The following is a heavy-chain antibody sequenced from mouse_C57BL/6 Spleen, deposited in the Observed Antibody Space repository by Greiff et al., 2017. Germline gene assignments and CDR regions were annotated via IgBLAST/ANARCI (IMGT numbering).Heavy chain of an antibody. V-gene: IGHV5-4*01. CDR1: GFTFSSYA. Sequence: EVKLMESGGGLVKPGGSLKLSCAASGFTFSSYAMSWVRQTPEKRLEWVATISDGGSYTYYPDNVKGRFTISRDNAKNNLYLQMSHLKSEDTAMYYWARDYYGSSHYFDYWGQGTTLTVSS. J-gene: IGHJ2*01. CDR3: ARDYYGSSHYFDY. CDR2: ISDGGSYT. D-gene: IGHD1-1*01.